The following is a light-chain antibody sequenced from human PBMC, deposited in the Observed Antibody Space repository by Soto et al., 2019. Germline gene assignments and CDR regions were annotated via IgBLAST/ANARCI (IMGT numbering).Light chain of an antibody. CDR1: QSINGN. J-gene: IGKJ2*01. V-gene: IGKV3-15*01. Sequence: ETVMTQSPATLCVSPGDRVTISCRASQSINGNLAWYQRKPGQVPRLLIYGTSVRAAVIPARFSGSGSGTEFTLISSRLQSEDFAVYYCQQYNDSYTFGQGTKLEIK. CDR3: QQYNDSYT. CDR2: GTS.